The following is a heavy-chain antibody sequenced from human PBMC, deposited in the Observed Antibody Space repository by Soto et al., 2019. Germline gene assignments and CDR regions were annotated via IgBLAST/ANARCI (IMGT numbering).Heavy chain of an antibody. CDR2: IRSKANSYAT. J-gene: IGHJ6*02. CDR3: TRISGYLYNYYGMDV. V-gene: IGHV3-73*02. CDR1: GLTFSASA. D-gene: IGHD5-12*01. Sequence: EVQLVESGGGLVQPGGSLKLSCAASGLTFSASAIHWVRQASGKGLEWVGRIRSKANSYATAYAASVKGRFTISRDDSKNTAYLQMNSLKTEDTAVYYCTRISGYLYNYYGMDVWGQGTTVTVSS.